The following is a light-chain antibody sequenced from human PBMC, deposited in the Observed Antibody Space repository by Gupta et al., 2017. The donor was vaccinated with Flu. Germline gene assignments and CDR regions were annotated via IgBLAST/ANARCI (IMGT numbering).Light chain of an antibody. Sequence: PATLSLSPGERATLSCRASQSVSSYLAWYQQKPGQAPRLLIYDASNRATGIPARFSGSGSGTDFTLTISSLEPEDFAVYYCQQRSKWPLTFGGGTKVEIK. CDR2: DAS. V-gene: IGKV3-11*01. CDR1: QSVSSY. J-gene: IGKJ4*01. CDR3: QQRSKWPLT.